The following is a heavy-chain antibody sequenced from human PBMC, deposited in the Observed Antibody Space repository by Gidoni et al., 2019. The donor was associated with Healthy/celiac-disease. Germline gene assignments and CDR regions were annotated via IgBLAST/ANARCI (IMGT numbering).Heavy chain of an antibody. J-gene: IGHJ6*02. Sequence: EVQLVESGGGLVKPGGSLRLSCAASGFTFSNAWMSWVRQAPGKGLEWVGRIKSKTDGGTTDYAAPVKGRFTISRDDSKNTLYLQMNSLKTEDTAVYYCTTDLGQLLLREAYYYGMDVWGQGTTVTVSS. CDR1: GFTFSNAW. CDR2: IKSKTDGGTT. D-gene: IGHD2-2*01. CDR3: TTDLGQLLLREAYYYGMDV. V-gene: IGHV3-15*01.